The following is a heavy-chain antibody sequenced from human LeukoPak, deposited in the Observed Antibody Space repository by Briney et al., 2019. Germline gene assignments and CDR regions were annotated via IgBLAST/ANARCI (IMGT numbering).Heavy chain of an antibody. D-gene: IGHD3-10*01. V-gene: IGHV4-59*01. Sequence: PSETLSLTCTVSGDSINNYFLSWIRQPPGKGLEWIGYIHNTGSSNYNPSLKSRVSFSDDTSENQLSLRLNSMTAADTAVYYCASLGGYYDSSNSSQLETFDIWGEGTMVTVSS. CDR3: ASLGGYYDSSNSSQLETFDI. CDR2: IHNTGSS. CDR1: GDSINNYF. J-gene: IGHJ3*02.